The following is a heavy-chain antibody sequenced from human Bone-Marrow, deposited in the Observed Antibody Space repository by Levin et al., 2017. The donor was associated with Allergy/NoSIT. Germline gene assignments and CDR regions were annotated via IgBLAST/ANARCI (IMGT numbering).Heavy chain of an antibody. CDR2: IKQDGSEK. V-gene: IGHV3-7*01. CDR1: GFTFSSYW. D-gene: IGHD3-10*01. J-gene: IGHJ6*03. Sequence: PGGSLRLSCAASGFTFSSYWMSWVRQAPGKGLEWVANIKQDGSEKYYVDSVKGRFTISRDNAKNSLYLQMNSLRAEDTAVYYCARERLLWFGENYYMDVWGKGTTVTVSS. CDR3: ARERLLWFGENYYMDV.